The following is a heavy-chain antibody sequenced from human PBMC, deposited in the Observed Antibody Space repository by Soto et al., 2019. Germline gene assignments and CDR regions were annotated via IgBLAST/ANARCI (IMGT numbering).Heavy chain of an antibody. J-gene: IGHJ6*02. CDR2: ISYDGSNK. CDR1: GFTFSSYG. Sequence: GGSLRLSCAASGFTFSSYGMRGVRQTPGKGLEWVADISYDGSNKYYADSVNGRFTISRDNSKNTLYLQMNSLSAEDTAVYYCAKERRAAGRPYYYYGMDVWGQGRTVTVS. D-gene: IGHD6-13*01. V-gene: IGHV3-30*18. CDR3: AKERRAAGRPYYYYGMDV.